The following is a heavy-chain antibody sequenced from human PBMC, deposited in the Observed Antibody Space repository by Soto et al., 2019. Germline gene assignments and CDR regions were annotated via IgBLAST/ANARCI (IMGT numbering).Heavy chain of an antibody. CDR3: AREGRDGYRMSAFDI. V-gene: IGHV1-18*04. CDR1: GYTFTSYG. J-gene: IGHJ3*02. CDR2: ISAYNGKT. D-gene: IGHD5-18*01. Sequence: ASVKVSCKASGYTFTSYGISWVRQAPGQGLEWMGWISAYNGKTNYAQKLQGRVTMTTDTSTSTAYMELRSLRSDDTAVYYCAREGRDGYRMSAFDIWGQGTMVTVSS.